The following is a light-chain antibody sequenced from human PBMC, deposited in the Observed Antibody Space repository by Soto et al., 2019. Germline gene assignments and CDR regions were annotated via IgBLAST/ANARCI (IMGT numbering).Light chain of an antibody. J-gene: IGLJ1*01. V-gene: IGLV2-14*01. Sequence: QSALTQHASVSGSPGQSITISCTGTTNDIGGYNYVSWYQQHPGKAPKLMIYEVSDRPSGVSIRFSGSKSGNTASLTISGLQAEDEADYYCSSYTHTTTPSCVFGTGTKLTVL. CDR2: EVS. CDR3: SSYTHTTTPSCV. CDR1: TNDIGGYNY.